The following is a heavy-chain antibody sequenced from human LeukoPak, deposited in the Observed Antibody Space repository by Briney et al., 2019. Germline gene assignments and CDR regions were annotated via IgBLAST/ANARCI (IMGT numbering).Heavy chain of an antibody. CDR3: ARGRVGFGESQGGMDV. V-gene: IGHV4-34*01. Sequence: PSETLSLTCAVYGGSFSGYYWSWIRQPPGKGLEWIGEINHSGSTNYNPSLTSRVTISVDTSKNQFSLKLSSVTAADTAVYYCARGRVGFGESQGGMDVWGKGTTVTVSS. CDR2: INHSGST. CDR1: GGSFSGYY. J-gene: IGHJ6*04. D-gene: IGHD3-10*01.